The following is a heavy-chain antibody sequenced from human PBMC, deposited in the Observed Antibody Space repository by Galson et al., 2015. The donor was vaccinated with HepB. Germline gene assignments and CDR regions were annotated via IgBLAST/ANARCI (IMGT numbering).Heavy chain of an antibody. CDR1: GFTFSSYS. D-gene: IGHD5-24*01. V-gene: IGHV3-48*01. Sequence: SLRLSCAASGFTFSSYSMNWVRLAPGKGLEWISYITPTGTTTHYADSVKGRFTISRDNARYSLHLQMNSLRAEDTAVYYYAPLTSRRDGYNVDYWGQGTLVTVSS. J-gene: IGHJ4*02. CDR3: APLTSRRDGYNVDY. CDR2: ITPTGTTT.